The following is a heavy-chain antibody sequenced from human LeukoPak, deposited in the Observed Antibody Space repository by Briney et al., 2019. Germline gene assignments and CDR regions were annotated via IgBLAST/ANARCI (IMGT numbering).Heavy chain of an antibody. CDR1: GLTFSNCR. D-gene: IGHD4-17*01. J-gene: IGHJ4*02. V-gene: IGHV3-7*05. Sequence: GGPLRLSCVVSGLTFSNCRMTWVRQAPGRGLEWVANIKEDGTETSYVGSVKGRFTISRDNAKNSLYLQMNSLRAEDTAVYYCAKGKRDLDYGDHGGDYWGQGTLVTVSS. CDR2: IKEDGTET. CDR3: AKGKRDLDYGDHGGDY.